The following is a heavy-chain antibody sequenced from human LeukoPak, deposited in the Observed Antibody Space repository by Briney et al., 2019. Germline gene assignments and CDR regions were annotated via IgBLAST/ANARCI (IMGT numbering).Heavy chain of an antibody. V-gene: IGHV3-7*01. CDR3: ARAGSSGYYYLYY. Sequence: GGSLSLSCAASGFTFSSYWMSWVRQAPGKGLEWVANIKQDGSEKYYVDSVKGRFTISRDNAKNSLYLQMNSLRAEDTAVYYCARAGSSGYYYLYYWGQGTLVTVSS. J-gene: IGHJ4*02. D-gene: IGHD3-22*01. CDR1: GFTFSSYW. CDR2: IKQDGSEK.